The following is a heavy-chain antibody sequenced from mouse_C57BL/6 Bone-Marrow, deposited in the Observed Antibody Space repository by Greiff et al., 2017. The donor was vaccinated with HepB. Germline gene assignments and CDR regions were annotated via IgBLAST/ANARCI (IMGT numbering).Heavy chain of an antibody. CDR1: AYTFTDYY. Sequence: EVQLQQSGPVLVKPGASVKMSCKASAYTFTDYYTNWVKQSHGKSLEWIGVINPYNGGTSYNQKFKGKATLTVDKSSSTAYMELNSLTSEDSAVYYCARWDYAWFAYWGQGTLVTVSA. J-gene: IGHJ3*01. CDR3: ARWDYAWFAY. CDR2: INPYNGGT. D-gene: IGHD2-4*01. V-gene: IGHV1-19*01.